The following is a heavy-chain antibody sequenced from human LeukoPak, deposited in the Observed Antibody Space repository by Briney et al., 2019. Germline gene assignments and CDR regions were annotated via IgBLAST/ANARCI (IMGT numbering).Heavy chain of an antibody. Sequence: ASVKVSCKASGYTFTGYYMHWVRKAPGQGLEWMGWINPNSGGTNYAQKFQGRVTMTRDTSISTAYMELSRLRSDDTAVYYCVRCTSGSFNAQFDYWGQGTLVTVSP. V-gene: IGHV1-2*02. CDR3: VRCTSGSFNAQFDY. J-gene: IGHJ4*02. CDR2: INPNSGGT. CDR1: GYTFTGYY. D-gene: IGHD1-26*01.